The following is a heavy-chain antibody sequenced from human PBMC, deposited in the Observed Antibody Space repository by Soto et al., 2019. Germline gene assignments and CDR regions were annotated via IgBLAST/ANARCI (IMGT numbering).Heavy chain of an antibody. CDR3: ARVMITFGGDQTDCGY. CDR2: IYYSGST. D-gene: IGHD3-16*01. V-gene: IGHV4-39*01. J-gene: IGHJ4*02. Sequence: SETLSLTCTVSGGSISSSSYYWGWIRQPPGKGLEWIGSIYYSGSTYYNPSLKSRVTISVDTSKNQFSLKLSSVTAADTAVYYCARVMITFGGDQTDCGYWGQGTLVTVSS. CDR1: GGSISSSSYY.